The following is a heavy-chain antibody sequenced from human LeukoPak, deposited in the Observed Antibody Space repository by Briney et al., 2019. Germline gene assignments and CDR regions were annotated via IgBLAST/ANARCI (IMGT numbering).Heavy chain of an antibody. V-gene: IGHV4-61*09. CDR3: ARSSTSLRNSFDY. CDR2: IFTTGST. D-gene: IGHD2-2*01. CDR1: GGSINGGSYY. Sequence: SETLSLTCSVSGGSINGGSYYWSWIRQAAGKPLEWIGHIFTTGSTSYNPSLRTRVTISEDSSKDQFSLNLKSVTAADTAVYYCARSSTSLRNSFDYWGQGTLVTVSS. J-gene: IGHJ4*02.